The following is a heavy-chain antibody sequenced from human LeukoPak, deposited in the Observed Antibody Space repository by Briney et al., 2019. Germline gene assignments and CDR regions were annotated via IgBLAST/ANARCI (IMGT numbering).Heavy chain of an antibody. CDR3: ARRPCDSSGIPFDY. V-gene: IGHV1-2*02. D-gene: IGHD3-22*01. J-gene: IGHJ4*02. Sequence: GASVKVSCKASGYTFTGYYMHWVRQAPGQGLEWMGWINPNSGGTNYAQKFQGRVTMTRDTSISTAYMELSRLRSDDTAVYYCARRPCDSSGIPFDYWGQGTLVTVSS. CDR1: GYTFTGYY. CDR2: INPNSGGT.